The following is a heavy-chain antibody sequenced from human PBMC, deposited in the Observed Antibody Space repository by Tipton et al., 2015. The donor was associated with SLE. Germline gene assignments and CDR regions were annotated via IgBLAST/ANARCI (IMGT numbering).Heavy chain of an antibody. CDR3: ARALGPDYYDSSGGGAFDI. V-gene: IGHV4-31*03. CDR2: IYYSGST. Sequence: TLSLTCTVSGGSISSGGYYWSWIRQHPGKGLEWIGYIYYSGSTYYNPSLKSRVTISVDTSKNQFSLKLSSVTAADTAVYYCARALGPDYYDSSGGGAFDIWGQGTVVTVSS. J-gene: IGHJ3*02. CDR1: GGSISSGGYY. D-gene: IGHD3-22*01.